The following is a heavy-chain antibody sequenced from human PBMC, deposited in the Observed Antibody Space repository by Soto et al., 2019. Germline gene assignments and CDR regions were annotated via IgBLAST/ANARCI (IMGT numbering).Heavy chain of an antibody. V-gene: IGHV1-69*13. D-gene: IGHD3-10*01. CDR1: GGTFSSYA. J-gene: IGHJ4*02. Sequence: GASLKVSCKASGGTFSSYAISWVRQAPGQGLEWMGGIIPIFGTANYAQKFQGRVTITADESTSTAYMELSSLRSEDTAVYYCARGVPTYYYGSGNLKNWGQGTLVTVSS. CDR3: ARGVPTYYYGSGNLKN. CDR2: IIPIFGTA.